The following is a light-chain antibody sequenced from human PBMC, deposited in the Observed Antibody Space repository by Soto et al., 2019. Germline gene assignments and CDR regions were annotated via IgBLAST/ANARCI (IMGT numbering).Light chain of an antibody. CDR2: DAY. V-gene: IGKV3-11*01. CDR1: QSVDRY. CDR3: QQRGKWPST. Sequence: EVALTQSPDTLSLSPGETATLSCRASQSVDRYVAWYQQKVGQAPRLLIYDAYTRATGVGARFTGSGYATDFSLTIASLETEDFGVYYCQQRGKWPSTFGPGTKVDIK. J-gene: IGKJ2*02.